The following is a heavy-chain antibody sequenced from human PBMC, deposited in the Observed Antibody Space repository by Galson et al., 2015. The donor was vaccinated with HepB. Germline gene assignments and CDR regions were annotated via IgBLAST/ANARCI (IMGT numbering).Heavy chain of an antibody. CDR2: INTNTGNP. CDR1: GYTFTNYA. J-gene: IGHJ5*02. V-gene: IGHV7-4-1*02. CDR3: ARTPYYGSGSYYNAWFDP. Sequence: SVKVSCKASGYTFTNYAMNWVRQAPGQGPEWMGWINTNTGNPTYAQGFTGRFVFSLDTSVTTAYLQISSLKAEDTAVYYCARTPYYGSGSYYNAWFDPWGQGNLVTVSS. D-gene: IGHD3-10*01.